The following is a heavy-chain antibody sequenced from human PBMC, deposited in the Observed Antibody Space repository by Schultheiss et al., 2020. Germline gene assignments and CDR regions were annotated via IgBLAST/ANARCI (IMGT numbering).Heavy chain of an antibody. V-gene: IGHV3-33*01. Sequence: GGSLRLSCAASGFTFSSYGMHWVRQAPGKGLEWVAVIWYDGSNKYYADSVKGQFTISRDNSKNTLYLQMNSLRAEDTAVYYCAREEMATMGGFDYWGQGTLVTVYS. CDR3: AREEMATMGGFDY. D-gene: IGHD5-24*01. J-gene: IGHJ4*02. CDR1: GFTFSSYG. CDR2: IWYDGSNK.